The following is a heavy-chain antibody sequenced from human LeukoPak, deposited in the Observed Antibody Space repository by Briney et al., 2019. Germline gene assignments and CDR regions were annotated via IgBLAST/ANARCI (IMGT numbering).Heavy chain of an antibody. CDR3: ARGRQYQLLSPFDY. CDR1: GGTFSSYA. Sequence: SVTVSCTASGGTFSSYAISWVRQAPGQGLEWMGGIIPIFGTANYAQKFQGRVTITADESTSTAYMELSSLRSEDTAVYYCARGRQYQLLSPFDYWGQGTLVTVSS. CDR2: IIPIFGTA. D-gene: IGHD2-2*01. V-gene: IGHV1-69*01. J-gene: IGHJ4*02.